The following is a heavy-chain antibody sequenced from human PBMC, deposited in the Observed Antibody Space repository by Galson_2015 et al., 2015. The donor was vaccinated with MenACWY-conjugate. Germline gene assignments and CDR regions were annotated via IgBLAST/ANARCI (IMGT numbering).Heavy chain of an antibody. J-gene: IGHJ3*02. CDR2: ISSSSSYT. CDR3: ARLGPGDAFDI. D-gene: IGHD1-14*01. CDR1: GFTFSDYY. V-gene: IGHV3-11*06. Sequence: SLRLSCAASGFTFSDYYMSWLRQAPGKGLEWVSYISSSSSYTNYADSVKGRFTISRDNAKNSLYLQMNSLRAEDTAVYYCARLGPGDAFDIWGQGTMVTVSS.